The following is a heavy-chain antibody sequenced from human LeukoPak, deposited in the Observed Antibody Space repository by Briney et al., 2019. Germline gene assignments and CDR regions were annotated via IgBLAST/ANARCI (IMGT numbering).Heavy chain of an antibody. Sequence: GGSLRLSCTISGYFFPNAWLNWVRQAPGKGLEWVSSITSSSRYIYYADSVKGRFTISRDNAKNSLYLQMNSLRAEDTAVYYCAREGIAAADDAFDVWGQGTMVTVSS. CDR2: ITSSSRYI. CDR1: GYFFPNAW. CDR3: AREGIAAADDAFDV. V-gene: IGHV3-21*01. J-gene: IGHJ3*01. D-gene: IGHD6-13*01.